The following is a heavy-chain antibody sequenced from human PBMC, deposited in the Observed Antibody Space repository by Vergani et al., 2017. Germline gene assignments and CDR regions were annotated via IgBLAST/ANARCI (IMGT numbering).Heavy chain of an antibody. J-gene: IGHJ6*02. V-gene: IGHV3-13*04. CDR2: IGTAGDT. CDR3: AKDLKRGDLGYGDYYYCGKDV. CDR1: GFPFSSYD. D-gene: IGHD4-17*01. Sequence: EVQLVESGGGLVQPGGSLRLSCAASGFPFSSYDMHWVRPATGKGLEWVSAIGTAGDTDYPGSVKGRFTIASDNSKNTRYLQMNSLRAEDTAGYYCAKDLKRGDLGYGDYYYCGKDVWGQGTTVTVSS.